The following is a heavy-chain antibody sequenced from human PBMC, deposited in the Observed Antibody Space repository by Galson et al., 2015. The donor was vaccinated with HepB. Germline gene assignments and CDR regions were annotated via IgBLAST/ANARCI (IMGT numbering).Heavy chain of an antibody. J-gene: IGHJ3*01. CDR2: ISGYNGNT. CDR1: GYTFTSYG. Sequence: SVKVSCKASGYTFTSYGISWVRQAPGQGLEWMGWISGYNGNTNYAQRLQGRVTMTTDTSTSTAYMELRTLRSDDTAVYYCVREVGGSYGSAFDLWGQGTMVIVSS. D-gene: IGHD1-26*01. CDR3: VREVGGSYGSAFDL. V-gene: IGHV1-18*04.